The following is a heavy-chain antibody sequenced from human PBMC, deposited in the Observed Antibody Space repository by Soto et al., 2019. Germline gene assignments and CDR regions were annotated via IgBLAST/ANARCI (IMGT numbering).Heavy chain of an antibody. CDR1: GFTLSNYS. CDR2: ISGNDGST. J-gene: IGHJ4*02. Sequence: EVQLLQSEGNLVQPGGSLRLSCTASGFTLSNYSMNWVRQAPGTGLEWVSGISGNDGSTYYADSVTGRFTMSRDNSKNPLYLQMNTLIDEDTAVYYCTKAKYYDWAQGTLVTVSS. CDR3: TKAKYYD. V-gene: IGHV3-23*01. D-gene: IGHD3-22*01.